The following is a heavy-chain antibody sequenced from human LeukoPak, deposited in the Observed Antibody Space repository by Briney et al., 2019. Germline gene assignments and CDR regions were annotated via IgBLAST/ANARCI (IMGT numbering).Heavy chain of an antibody. CDR1: GYTFTGYY. D-gene: IGHD2-2*01. CDR3: ARVGCSSTSCYRRGWFDP. J-gene: IGHJ5*02. CDR2: INHNSGGT. Sequence: ASVKVSCKASGYTFTGYYMHWVRQAPGQGLEWMGWINHNSGGTNYAQKFQGRVTMTRDTSISTAYMELSRVRFDDTAVYYCARVGCSSTSCYRRGWFDPWGQGTLVTVSS. V-gene: IGHV1-2*02.